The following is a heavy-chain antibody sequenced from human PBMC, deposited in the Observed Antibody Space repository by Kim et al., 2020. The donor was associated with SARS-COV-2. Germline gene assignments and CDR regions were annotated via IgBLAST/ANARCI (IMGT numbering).Heavy chain of an antibody. CDR1: GGSISSSSYY. Sequence: SETLSLTCTVSGGSISSSSYYWGWIRQPPGKGLEWIGSIYYSGSTYYNPSLKSRVTISVDTSKNQFSLKLSSVTAADTAVYYCARQGGSGSYSDYWGQGT. D-gene: IGHD3-10*01. J-gene: IGHJ4*02. V-gene: IGHV4-39*01. CDR3: ARQGGSGSYSDY. CDR2: IYYSGST.